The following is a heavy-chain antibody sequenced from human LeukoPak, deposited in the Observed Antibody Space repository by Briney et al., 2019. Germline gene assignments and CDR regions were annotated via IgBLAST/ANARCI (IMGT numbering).Heavy chain of an antibody. CDR2: ISSSSSTI. D-gene: IGHD3-10*01. J-gene: IGHJ4*02. CDR1: GFTFSSYS. CDR3: ASAMYYYGSGSYSTDY. Sequence: PGGSLRLSCAASGFTFSSYSMNWVRQAPGKGLEWVSYISSSSSTIYYADSVKGRFTISRDNAKNSLYLQMNSLRAEDTAVYYCASAMYYYGSGSYSTDYWGQGTLVTVSS. V-gene: IGHV3-48*04.